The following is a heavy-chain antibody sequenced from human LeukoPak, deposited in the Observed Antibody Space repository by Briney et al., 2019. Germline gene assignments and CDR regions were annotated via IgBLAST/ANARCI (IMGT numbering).Heavy chain of an antibody. Sequence: ASVHVSCKASGYTFTSYGISWVRQAPGQGLEWMGWISAYNGNTNYAQKLQGRVTMTTDTSTSTAYMELRSLRSDDTAVYYCARDPASPHYDFWSGYSYDAFDIWGQGTMVTVSS. CDR1: GYTFTSYG. V-gene: IGHV1-18*01. CDR2: ISAYNGNT. CDR3: ARDPASPHYDFWSGYSYDAFDI. J-gene: IGHJ3*02. D-gene: IGHD3-3*01.